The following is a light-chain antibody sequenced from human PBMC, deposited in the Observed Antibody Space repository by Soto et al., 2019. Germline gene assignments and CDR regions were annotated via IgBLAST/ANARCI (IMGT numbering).Light chain of an antibody. CDR2: DAS. Sequence: DIQMTQSPSTLSASVGDRVTITCRASQSISRWVAWYQQKPGKAPKLLIYDASNLERGVPSRFSGSGSGTASTLIINSLQPDDSATYYCKQFNSYPWTFGRGTKVEI. CDR3: KQFNSYPWT. J-gene: IGKJ1*01. V-gene: IGKV1-5*01. CDR1: QSISRW.